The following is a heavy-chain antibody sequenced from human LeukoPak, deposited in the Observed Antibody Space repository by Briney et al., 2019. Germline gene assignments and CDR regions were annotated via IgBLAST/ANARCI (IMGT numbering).Heavy chain of an antibody. J-gene: IGHJ6*02. Sequence: SQTLSLTCTVSGGSISSGDYFWSWIRQHPGKGLEWIGYIYNSGSTYYNPSLKSRVSISVDTSRNQSSLKLSSVTAADTAVYYCARDSLAEGYYYGMDVWGQGTTVTVSS. CDR1: GGSISSGDYF. CDR3: ARDSLAEGYYYGMDV. D-gene: IGHD2-15*01. V-gene: IGHV4-31*03. CDR2: IYNSGST.